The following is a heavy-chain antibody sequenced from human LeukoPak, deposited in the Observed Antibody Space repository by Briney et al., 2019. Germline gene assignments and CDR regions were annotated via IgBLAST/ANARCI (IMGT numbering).Heavy chain of an antibody. CDR2: IYYSGST. Sequence: SETLSLTCTVSGGSISSSSYYWGWIRQPPGKGLEWIGSIYYSGSTYYNPSLKGRVTISVDTSKNQFSLKLSSVTAADTAVYYCASQGPFITVTRGLSFDYWGQGTLVTVSS. J-gene: IGHJ4*02. V-gene: IGHV4-39*01. CDR3: ASQGPFITVTRGLSFDY. D-gene: IGHD4-11*01. CDR1: GGSISSSSYY.